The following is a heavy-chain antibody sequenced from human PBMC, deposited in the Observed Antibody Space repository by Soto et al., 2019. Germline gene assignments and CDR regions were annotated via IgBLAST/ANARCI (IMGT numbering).Heavy chain of an antibody. Sequence: GGSLRLSCAASGFTFSSYAMSWVRQAPGKGLEWVSSISGSGDSTHNADSVKGRFTISRDNAENTLYLQMNSLGVGDTATYYCATDDGRGLRYWGQGTLVTVSS. V-gene: IGHV3-23*01. J-gene: IGHJ4*02. CDR2: ISGSGDST. D-gene: IGHD3-16*01. CDR3: ATDDGRGLRY. CDR1: GFTFSSYA.